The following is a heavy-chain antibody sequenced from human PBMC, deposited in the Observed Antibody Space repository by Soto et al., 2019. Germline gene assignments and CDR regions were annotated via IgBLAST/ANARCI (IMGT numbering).Heavy chain of an antibody. V-gene: IGHV4-34*01. CDR2: IHDSGIT. CDR3: ARGVYGSGTYYNSWFDP. Sequence: SETLSLTCAVYGRSFSGYYWSWIRQPPGKDLEWIGFIHDSGITYYNPSLKSRVTISLDTSKNQFSLRLSSVTAADTAVYYCARGVYGSGTYYNSWFDPWGRGTLVTVSS. CDR1: GRSFSGYY. D-gene: IGHD3-10*01. J-gene: IGHJ5*02.